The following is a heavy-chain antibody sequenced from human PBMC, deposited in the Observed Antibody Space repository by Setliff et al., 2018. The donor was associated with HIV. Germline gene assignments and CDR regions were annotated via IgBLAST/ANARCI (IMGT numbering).Heavy chain of an antibody. J-gene: IGHJ3*02. V-gene: IGHV1-3*01. CDR1: GYTFTSYA. CDR3: ATKLYCTNGVCLDAFDI. Sequence: ASVKVSCKASGYTFTSYAMHWVRQAPGQRLEWMGWINAGNGNTKYSQKFQGRVTIARDTSASTAYMDLSSLRSEDTAVYYCATKLYCTNGVCLDAFDIWGQGTMVTVSS. D-gene: IGHD2-8*01. CDR2: INAGNGNT.